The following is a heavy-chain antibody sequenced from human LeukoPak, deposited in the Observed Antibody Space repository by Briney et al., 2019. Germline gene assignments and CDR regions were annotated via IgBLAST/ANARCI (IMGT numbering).Heavy chain of an antibody. J-gene: IGHJ4*02. D-gene: IGHD2-2*01. CDR2: IYYSGST. V-gene: IGHV4-59*08. Sequence: PSETLSLTCTVSGGSISSYYWIWIRQPPGKGLEWIGFIYYSGSTNYNPYLKSRVTMSVDTSKNQFSLKLSSVTAADTAVYYCARALGEVVPAATPLDYWGQGTLVIVSS. CDR3: ARALGEVVPAATPLDY. CDR1: GGSISSYY.